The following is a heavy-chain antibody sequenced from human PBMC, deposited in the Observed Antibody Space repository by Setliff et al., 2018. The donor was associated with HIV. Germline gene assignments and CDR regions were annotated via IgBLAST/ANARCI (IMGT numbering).Heavy chain of an antibody. CDR3: TRDYAHYFDF. D-gene: IGHD3-16*01. J-gene: IGHJ4*02. CDR1: GYTFTSYY. V-gene: IGHV1-2*02. CDR2: INPSSGRT. Sequence: ASVKVSCKASGYTFTSYYMHWVRQAPGQGLEWVAWINPSSGRTDYAQRFQGRVTLTSDSSISTAYMELSRLRSDDTATYYCTRDYAHYFDFWGQGTLVTVSS.